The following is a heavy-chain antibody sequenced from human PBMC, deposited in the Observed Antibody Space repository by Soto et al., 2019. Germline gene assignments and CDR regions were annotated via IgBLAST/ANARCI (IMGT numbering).Heavy chain of an antibody. CDR2: ISSSGGAI. CDR3: ARDHGGSTWFVGVYYFFGMDV. V-gene: IGHV3-48*02. CDR1: GFIFSDYT. D-gene: IGHD6-13*01. Sequence: ESGGDLVQPGGSLRLSCAASGFIFSDYTMTRVRQAPGRGLEFVSHISSSGGAIFYAESVKGRFTVSRDNAKNSLYLQMNSLRDEDTAVYFCARDHGGSTWFVGVYYFFGMDVWGQGTAVTVSS. J-gene: IGHJ6*02.